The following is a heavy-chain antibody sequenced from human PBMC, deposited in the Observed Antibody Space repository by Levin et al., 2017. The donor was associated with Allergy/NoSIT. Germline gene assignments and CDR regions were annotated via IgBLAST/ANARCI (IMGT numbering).Heavy chain of an antibody. Sequence: SLRLSCAVSGFTVDDYAMHWVRQAPGKGLEWVSGISWKSGRIGYADSVKGRFTISRDNAKNSLYLQMNSLRAEDTALYYCAKDYSGSDWGEIGFWGQGTLVTVSS. J-gene: IGHJ4*02. CDR3: AKDYSGSDWGEIGF. D-gene: IGHD1-26*01. V-gene: IGHV3-9*01. CDR2: ISWKSGRI. CDR1: GFTVDDYA.